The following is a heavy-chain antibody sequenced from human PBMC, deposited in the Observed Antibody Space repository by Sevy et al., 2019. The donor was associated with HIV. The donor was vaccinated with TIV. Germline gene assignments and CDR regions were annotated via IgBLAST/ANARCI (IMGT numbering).Heavy chain of an antibody. Sequence: GGSLRLSCAASGFTFNRYCMSWVRQAPGKGLQWVANIKLDGSEKYYLDSVRGRFTISRDNAKNSLYLQMNSLRAEDTADYYCARDCNSATCLWGLDVWGLGTTVTVSS. J-gene: IGHJ6*02. D-gene: IGHD1-26*01. CDR2: IKLDGSEK. V-gene: IGHV3-7*03. CDR1: GFTFNRYC. CDR3: ARDCNSATCLWGLDV.